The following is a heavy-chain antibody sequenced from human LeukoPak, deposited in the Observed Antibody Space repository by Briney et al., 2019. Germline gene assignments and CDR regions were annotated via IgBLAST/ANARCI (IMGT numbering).Heavy chain of an antibody. J-gene: IGHJ3*02. D-gene: IGHD3-22*01. V-gene: IGHV1-18*01. CDR3: AREGGTYYYDSSGYYRHDAFDI. CDR2: ISAYNGNT. CDR1: GYTFTSYG. Sequence: ASVKVSCKASGYTFTSYGISWVRQAPGQGLEWMGWISAYNGNTNYAQKLQGRVTMTTDTSTSTAYMELRSLRSEDTAVYYCAREGGTYYYDSSGYYRHDAFDIWGQGTMVTVSS.